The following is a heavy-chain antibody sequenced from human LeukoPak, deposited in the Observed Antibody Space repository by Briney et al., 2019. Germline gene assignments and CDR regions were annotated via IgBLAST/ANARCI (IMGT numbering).Heavy chain of an antibody. J-gene: IGHJ4*02. CDR2: ISYDGSNK. CDR1: GFTFSSYA. CDR3: ARLVELRYFDWSSPATHFDY. V-gene: IGHV3-30*04. Sequence: GGSLRLSCAASGFTFSSYAMHWVRQAPGKGLEWVAVISYDGSNKYYADSVKGRFTISRDNSKNTLYLQMNSLRAEDTAVYYCARLVELRYFDWSSPATHFDYWGQGTLVTVSS. D-gene: IGHD3-9*01.